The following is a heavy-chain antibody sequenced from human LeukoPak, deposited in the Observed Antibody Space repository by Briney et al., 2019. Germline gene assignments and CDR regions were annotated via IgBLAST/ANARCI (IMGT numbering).Heavy chain of an antibody. J-gene: IGHJ4*02. Sequence: WEPLSLTCTVSGGSLSSSSFYWVWLRQPPGEALEGSGSIYYSESTYYNPPLKSRVTISEDTSKNQFSLKLSSVTAADTAVYYCARHVIAAAGSYYFDYWGQGTLVTVSS. D-gene: IGHD6-13*01. CDR3: ARHVIAAAGSYYFDY. V-gene: IGHV4-39*01. CDR1: GGSLSSSSFY. CDR2: IYYSEST.